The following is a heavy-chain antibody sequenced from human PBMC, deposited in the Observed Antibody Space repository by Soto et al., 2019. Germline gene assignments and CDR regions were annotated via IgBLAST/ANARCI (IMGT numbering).Heavy chain of an antibody. CDR1: GGSISGYY. CDR2: IHYSGST. J-gene: IGHJ4*02. D-gene: IGHD6-19*01. CDR3: ARETHFSGWFDY. V-gene: IGHV4-59*01. Sequence: SETRSLTCTVSGGSISGYYWSGSRQPPGKGLEWIGYIHYSGSTNYNPSLKSRITISVDTSKNQFSLNLRSVTAADTAVYYCARETHFSGWFDYWGQGTLVTVS.